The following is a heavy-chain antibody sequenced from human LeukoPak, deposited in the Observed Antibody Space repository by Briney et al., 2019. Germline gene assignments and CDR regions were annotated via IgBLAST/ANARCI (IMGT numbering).Heavy chain of an antibody. J-gene: IGHJ3*02. Sequence: SETLSLTCAVYGGSFSGYYWSWIRQPPGKGLEWIGEINHSGSTNYNPSLKSRVTISVDTSKNQFSLKLSPVTAADTAVYYCARDQRGGYYGSGSLTPLDAFDIWGQGTMVTVSS. CDR3: ARDQRGGYYGSGSLTPLDAFDI. CDR2: INHSGST. D-gene: IGHD3-10*01. V-gene: IGHV4-34*01. CDR1: GGSFSGYY.